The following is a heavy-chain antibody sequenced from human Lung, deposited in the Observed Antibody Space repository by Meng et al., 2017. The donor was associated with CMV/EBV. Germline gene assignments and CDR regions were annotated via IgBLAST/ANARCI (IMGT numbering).Heavy chain of an antibody. Sequence: VSLRLXXTVSGGSISSSSYYWGWIRQPPGKGLEWIGSIYYSGSTYYNPSLKSRVTISVDTSKNQFSLKLSSVTAADTAVYYCASPREGVRAFEIWGQGTMVTVSS. CDR3: ASPREGVRAFEI. D-gene: IGHD1-1*01. CDR2: IYYSGST. V-gene: IGHV4-39*01. CDR1: GGSISSSSYY. J-gene: IGHJ3*02.